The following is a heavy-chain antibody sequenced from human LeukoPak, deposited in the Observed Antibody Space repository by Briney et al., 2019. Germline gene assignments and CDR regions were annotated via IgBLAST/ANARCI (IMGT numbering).Heavy chain of an antibody. D-gene: IGHD3-22*01. V-gene: IGHV4-30-2*01. J-gene: IGHJ4*02. CDR3: ASQSGGDYYDSSGYYFDY. CDR2: IYHSGST. Sequence: SQTLSLTCAVSGGSISSGGYSWSWIRQPPGKGLEWIGYIYHSGSTYYNPSLKSRVTISVDRSKNQFSLKLSSVTAADTAVYYCASQSGGDYYDSSGYYFDYWGQGTLVTGSS. CDR1: GGSISSGGYS.